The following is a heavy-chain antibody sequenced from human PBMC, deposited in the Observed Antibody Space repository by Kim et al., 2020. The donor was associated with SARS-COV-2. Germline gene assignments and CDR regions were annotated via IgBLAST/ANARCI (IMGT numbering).Heavy chain of an antibody. CDR3: AREPDYKARDY. D-gene: IGHD4-4*01. Sequence: GGSLRLSCAASGFTFSIYTMNWVRQAPGKGLEWVSSISSSSSYIYYADSVKGRFTISRDNAKNSLYLQMNSLRAEDTAVYYCAREPDYKARDYWGQGTLVTVSS. J-gene: IGHJ4*02. V-gene: IGHV3-21*01. CDR1: GFTFSIYT. CDR2: ISSSSSYI.